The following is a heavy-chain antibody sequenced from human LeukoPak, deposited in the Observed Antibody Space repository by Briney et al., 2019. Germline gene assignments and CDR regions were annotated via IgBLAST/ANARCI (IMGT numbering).Heavy chain of an antibody. J-gene: IGHJ6*02. CDR2: INPSGGST. V-gene: IGHV1-46*01. CDR1: GYTFTSYY. CDR3: ARVAVAIHYGMDV. Sequence: ASVKVSFKASGYTFTSYYMHWVRQAPGQGLEWMGIINPSGGSTSYAQKFQGRVTMTRGTSTSTVYMELSSLRSEDTAVYYCARVAVAIHYGMDVWGQGTTVTVSS. D-gene: IGHD6-19*01.